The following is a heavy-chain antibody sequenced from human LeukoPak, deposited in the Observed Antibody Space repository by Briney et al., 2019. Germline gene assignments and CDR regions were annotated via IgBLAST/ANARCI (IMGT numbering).Heavy chain of an antibody. V-gene: IGHV4-31*03. Sequence: PSQTLSLTCTVCGGSISSGGYYLSWIRQHPEKGLEWIGYIYYSGTSYYNPSLKSRITISVDTSKNQFSLKLSSVTAADTAVYYCARDQGGYGAFDIWGQGTMVTVSS. CDR2: IYYSGTS. J-gene: IGHJ3*02. CDR3: ARDQGGYGAFDI. CDR1: GGSISSGGYY. D-gene: IGHD5-18*01.